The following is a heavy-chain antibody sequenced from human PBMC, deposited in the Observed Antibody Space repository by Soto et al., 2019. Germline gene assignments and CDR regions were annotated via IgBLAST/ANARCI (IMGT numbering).Heavy chain of an antibody. J-gene: IGHJ4*02. CDR3: PSEKENQSGSRLHFDY. CDR2: IYRSGST. D-gene: IGHD3-10*01. Sequence: SETLSLTCAVSGYSISSGYYWGWIRQPPGRGLEWIGSIYRSGSTYYNASLESRVTISLDTSRNQVSLKLSSVTAADTAMYYCPSEKENQSGSRLHFDYWGQGTVDTVSS. V-gene: IGHV4-38-2*01. CDR1: GYSISSGYY.